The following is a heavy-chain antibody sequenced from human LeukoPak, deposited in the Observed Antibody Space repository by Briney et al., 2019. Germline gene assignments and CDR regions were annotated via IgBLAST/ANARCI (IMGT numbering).Heavy chain of an antibody. Sequence: SETLSLTCTVSGGSISSSSYYWGWIRQPPGKGLEWIATIYYSGSTYYNPSLKSRVTISVDTSKNQFSLKLSSVTAADTAVYYCAREEDIVVVPAAKSDWFDPGGQGTLVTGSA. CDR3: AREEDIVVVPAAKSDWFDP. D-gene: IGHD2-2*01. CDR2: IYYSGST. CDR1: GGSISSSSYY. J-gene: IGHJ5*02. V-gene: IGHV4-39*02.